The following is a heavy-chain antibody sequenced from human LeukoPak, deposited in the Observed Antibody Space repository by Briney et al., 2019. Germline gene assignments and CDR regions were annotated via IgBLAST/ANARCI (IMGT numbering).Heavy chain of an antibody. CDR2: ISGSGGST. CDR1: GFTLSSYA. CDR3: AKERGAAYCSGGSCYYFDY. V-gene: IGHV3-23*01. Sequence: GASLRLSCAASGFTLSSYAMSWVRQAPGKGREWVSAISGSGGSTYYADSVKGRFTISRDNSKNTLYLQMNSLRAEDTAVYYCAKERGAAYCSGGSCYYFDYWGQGTLVTVSS. J-gene: IGHJ4*02. D-gene: IGHD2-15*01.